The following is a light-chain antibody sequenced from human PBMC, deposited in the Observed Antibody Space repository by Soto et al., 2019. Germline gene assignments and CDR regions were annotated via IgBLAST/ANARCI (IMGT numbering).Light chain of an antibody. Sequence: EIVLTQSPGTLSLSPGERATLSCRASQSVSSSSLAWYQQKPGQAPRLLIYGASSRATGIPDRFSGSGSGTDFPLTISRLEPEDFAVYYCQQYGSSPTWTFGQGTKVDIK. CDR3: QQYGSSPTWT. CDR1: QSVSSSS. J-gene: IGKJ1*01. CDR2: GAS. V-gene: IGKV3-20*01.